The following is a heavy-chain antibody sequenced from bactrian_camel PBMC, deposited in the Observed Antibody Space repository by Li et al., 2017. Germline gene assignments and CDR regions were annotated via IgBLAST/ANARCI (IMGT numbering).Heavy chain of an antibody. V-gene: IGHV3S40*01. CDR3: SRWWAD. D-gene: IGHD1*01. Sequence: VQLVESGGGLVQPGGSLMLSCAASGFTFRSYAMSWVRQAPGKGLEWVSTIGNDASRTYYADFVKGRFTISKDSAKNILYLQLNSLESEDTAMYYCSRWWADWGQGTQVTVS. J-gene: IGHJ4*01. CDR1: GFTFRSYA. CDR2: IGNDASRT.